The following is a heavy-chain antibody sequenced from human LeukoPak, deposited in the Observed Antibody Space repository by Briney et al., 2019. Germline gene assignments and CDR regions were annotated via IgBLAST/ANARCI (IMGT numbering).Heavy chain of an antibody. Sequence: GASVKVSCKASGYTFTSYDINWVRQATGQGLEWMGWMNPNSGNTGYAQKFQGRVTMTRNTSKSTAYMELSSLRSEDTAVYYCARGQIYEQLVYYYYYMDVWGKGTTVTVSS. CDR3: ARGQIYEQLVYYYYYMDV. V-gene: IGHV1-8*01. CDR2: MNPNSGNT. CDR1: GYTFTSYD. D-gene: IGHD6-6*01. J-gene: IGHJ6*03.